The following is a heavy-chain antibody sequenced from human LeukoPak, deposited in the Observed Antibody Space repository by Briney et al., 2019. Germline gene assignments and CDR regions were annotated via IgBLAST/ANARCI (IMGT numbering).Heavy chain of an antibody. CDR1: GFTVSSNY. CDR3: ARAAYLRNYFDY. CDR2: ISSGGAT. D-gene: IGHD2-21*01. Sequence: GGSLRLSCAASGFTVSSNYMSWVRQAPGKGLEWVSVISSGGATYYADSVKGRFTISRDNSKSTLYLQMNSLRAEDTAVYYCARAAYLRNYFDYWGQGTLVTVS. J-gene: IGHJ4*02. V-gene: IGHV3-53*01.